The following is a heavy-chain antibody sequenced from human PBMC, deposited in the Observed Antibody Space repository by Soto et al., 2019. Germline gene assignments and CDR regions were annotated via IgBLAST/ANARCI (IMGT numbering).Heavy chain of an antibody. CDR1: GFTFSDYW. V-gene: IGHV3-74*01. J-gene: IGHJ3*02. CDR2: IYTDGSRT. Sequence: EVQLVESGGGLVQPGGSLRLSCAVSGFTFSDYWMHWVRQAPGQGLVWVSRIYTDGSRTNYADSVTGRFTISRDNAENTLYLQMNSLRAEETAVYYCARGVRGSYGLDIWGQGTMVTVSS. D-gene: IGHD4-17*01. CDR3: ARGVRGSYGLDI.